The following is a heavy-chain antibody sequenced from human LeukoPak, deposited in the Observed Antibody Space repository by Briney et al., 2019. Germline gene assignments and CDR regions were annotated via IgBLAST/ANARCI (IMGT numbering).Heavy chain of an antibody. V-gene: IGHV1-2*02. CDR3: ARDQGGRELLLNAFDI. J-gene: IGHJ3*02. D-gene: IGHD1-26*01. Sequence: ASVKVSCKASGYTFTSYGISWVRQAPGQGLEWMGWINPNSGGTNYAQKFQGRVTMTRDTSISTAYMELSRLRSDDTAVYYCARDQGGRELLLNAFDIWGQGTMVTVSS. CDR1: GYTFTSYG. CDR2: INPNSGGT.